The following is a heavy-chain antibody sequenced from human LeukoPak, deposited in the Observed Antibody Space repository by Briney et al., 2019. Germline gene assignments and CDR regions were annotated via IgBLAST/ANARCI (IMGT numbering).Heavy chain of an antibody. CDR1: GFTFSSYG. CDR2: ISYDGSNK. V-gene: IGHV3-30*03. Sequence: PGGSLRLSCAASGFTFSSYGMHWVRQAPGKGLEWVAVISYDGSNKYYADSVKGRFTISRDNSKNTLYLQMNSLRAEDTAVYYCAREYDFWSGYSCDYWGQGTLVTVSS. D-gene: IGHD3-3*01. CDR3: AREYDFWSGYSCDY. J-gene: IGHJ4*02.